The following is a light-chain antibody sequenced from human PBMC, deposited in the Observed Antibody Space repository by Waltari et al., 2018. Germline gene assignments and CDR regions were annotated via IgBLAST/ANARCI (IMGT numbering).Light chain of an antibody. J-gene: IGLJ3*02. Sequence: QSALTQPPSASGSPGQSVTISCTGTSRDVGAYNYVSWYQQYPGKAPKLIIYEVDKRPAGVPDRVSGSKSGTTASLTGSGVQAEDEADYYCSSYAGNNKLGVFGGGTKLTVL. V-gene: IGLV2-8*01. CDR3: SSYAGNNKLGV. CDR1: SRDVGAYNY. CDR2: EVD.